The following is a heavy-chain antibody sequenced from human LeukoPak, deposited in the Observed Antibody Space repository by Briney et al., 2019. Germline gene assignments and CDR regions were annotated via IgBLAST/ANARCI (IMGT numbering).Heavy chain of an antibody. V-gene: IGHV3-23*01. Sequence: GGSLRLSCAASGFAFSSYAMSWVRQAPGKGLEWVSAISGSGGRSYYADSVKGRFTIPRDNSKNTLYLQMNSLRAEDTAVYYCAKFEVVAADFDYWGQGTLVAVSS. CDR2: ISGSGGRS. CDR3: AKFEVVAADFDY. D-gene: IGHD2-15*01. CDR1: GFAFSSYA. J-gene: IGHJ4*02.